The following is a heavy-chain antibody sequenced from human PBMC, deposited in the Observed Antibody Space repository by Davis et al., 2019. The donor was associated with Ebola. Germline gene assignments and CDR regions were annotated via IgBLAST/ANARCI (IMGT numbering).Heavy chain of an antibody. D-gene: IGHD6-6*01. CDR1: GFTFSGFW. J-gene: IGHJ4*02. CDR3: ARRSSQALD. CDR2: IKQDGSEK. V-gene: IGHV3-7*01. Sequence: AESLTLSCAASGFTFSGFWMSWVRQAPGKGLGWGANIKQDGSEKYYVNSVKGRFIISRDNAKNSLYLQMNSLRAEDTAVYYCARRSSQALDWGQGTLVTVSS.